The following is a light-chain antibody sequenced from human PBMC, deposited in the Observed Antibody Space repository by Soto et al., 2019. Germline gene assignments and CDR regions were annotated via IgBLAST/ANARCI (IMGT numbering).Light chain of an antibody. J-gene: IGKJ4*01. V-gene: IGKV3-11*01. CDR1: QSISTS. CDR3: QQGSSWPRS. Sequence: EIVLTQSPATLSLSPGERATLSCRASQSISTSVAWYQQRPGQAPRLLIYDASSRATGIPARFSGSGSGTDFTLTISSLEAEDFAIYYCQQGSSWPRSFGGGTKVDIK. CDR2: DAS.